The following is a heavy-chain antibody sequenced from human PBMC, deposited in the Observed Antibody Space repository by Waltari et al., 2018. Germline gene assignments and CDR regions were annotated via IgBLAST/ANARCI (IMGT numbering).Heavy chain of an antibody. CDR2: INHSGST. D-gene: IGHD2-15*01. CDR3: ARGRTDCSGGSCYSPGDRGNWFDP. V-gene: IGHV4-34*01. CDR1: GGSFSGYY. Sequence: QVQLQQWGAGLLKPSETLSLTCAVYGGSFSGYYWSWIRQPPGTGLEWLGEINHSGSTNYNPSLKSRVTISVDTSKNQFSLKLRSVTAADTAVYYCARGRTDCSGGSCYSPGDRGNWFDPWGQGTLVIVSS. J-gene: IGHJ5*02.